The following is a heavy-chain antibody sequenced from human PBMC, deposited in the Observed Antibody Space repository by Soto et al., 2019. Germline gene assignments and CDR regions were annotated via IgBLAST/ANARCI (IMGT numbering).Heavy chain of an antibody. Sequence: GGSLRLSCAASGFTFSNAWMSWVRQAPGKGLEWVGRIKSKTDGGTTDYAAPVKGRFTISRDDSKNTLYLQMNSLKTEDTAVYYCTTDRPDYDILTDLRGVDYYYMDVWGKGTTVTVSS. J-gene: IGHJ6*03. CDR1: GFTFSNAW. CDR2: IKSKTDGGTT. CDR3: TTDRPDYDILTDLRGVDYYYMDV. V-gene: IGHV3-15*01. D-gene: IGHD3-9*01.